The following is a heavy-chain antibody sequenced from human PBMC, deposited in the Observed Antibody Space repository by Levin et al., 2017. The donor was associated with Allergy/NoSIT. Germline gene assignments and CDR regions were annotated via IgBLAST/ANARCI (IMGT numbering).Heavy chain of an antibody. CDR1: GFTFSSYS. D-gene: IGHD4-23*01. V-gene: IGHV3-21*01. Sequence: GESLKISCAASGFTFSSYSMNWVRQAPGKGLEWVSSISSSSSYIYYADSVKGRFTISRDNAKNSLYLQMNSLRAEDTAVYYCARDSVETVVTRNFDYWGQGTLVTVSS. CDR3: ARDSVETVVTRNFDY. J-gene: IGHJ4*02. CDR2: ISSSSSYI.